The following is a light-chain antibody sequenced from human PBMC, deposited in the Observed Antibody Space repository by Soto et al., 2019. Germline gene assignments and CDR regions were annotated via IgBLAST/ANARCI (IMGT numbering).Light chain of an antibody. J-gene: IGKJ2*01. V-gene: IGKV3-20*01. CDR3: QQYGTSLST. CDR2: GAS. CDR1: QSVSRNS. Sequence: EIVLTQSPGTLSLSPGERATLSCRASQSVSRNSLAWYQQKPGQAPRLLIYGASSRATGIPDRFSGSGSGTDFILTISRLEPDDFAVFYCQQYGTSLSTFGQGTKLEIK.